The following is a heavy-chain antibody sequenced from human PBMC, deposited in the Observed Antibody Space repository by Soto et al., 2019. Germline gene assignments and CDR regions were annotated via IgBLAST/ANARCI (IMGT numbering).Heavy chain of an antibody. CDR2: INSDGSST. CDR1: GFTFSPYN. CDR3: ARGDEGTSCCGDGH. V-gene: IGHV3-74*01. J-gene: IGHJ4*02. D-gene: IGHD2-21*01. Sequence: EVPLVESGGGLVQPGGSLRLSCGASGFTFSPYNMHWVRQGPGKGLVGVSGINSDGSSTRYTDSVKGLCTISTDSAKTTEYLQMNSLGVEASPIDYGARGDEGTSCCGDGHGGLGTLVTVSS.